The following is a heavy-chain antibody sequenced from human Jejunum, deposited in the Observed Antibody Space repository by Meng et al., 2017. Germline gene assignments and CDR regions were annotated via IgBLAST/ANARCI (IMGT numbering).Heavy chain of an antibody. CDR3: VRAHHAGISDWFGMNV. V-gene: IGHV6-1*01. J-gene: IGHJ6*02. CDR1: GDSVSSITTA. CDR2: TYYRSKWYN. Sequence: SCAISGDSVSSITTAWNWIRQSPSRGLEWLGRTYYRSKWYNDYMVSVKSRININPDTSKNQFSLQLSSVTPDDTAVYYCVRAHHAGISDWFGMNVWGQGTTVTVSS. D-gene: IGHD3-9*01.